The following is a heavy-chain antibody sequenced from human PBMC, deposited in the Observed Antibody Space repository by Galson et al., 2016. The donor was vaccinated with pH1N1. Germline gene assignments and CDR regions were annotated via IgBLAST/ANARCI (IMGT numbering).Heavy chain of an antibody. CDR1: GYTFTAHY. V-gene: IGHV1-2*02. Sequence: SVKVSCKASGYTFTAHYVHWVRQAPGQGLEWMGWINPDSGATYYAQNFQGRVTLTRDTSITTVHMELSSLRPDDTALYSCARIARGTSGFDYWGQGTLVTVSS. D-gene: IGHD3-16*01. CDR2: INPDSGAT. CDR3: ARIARGTSGFDY. J-gene: IGHJ4*02.